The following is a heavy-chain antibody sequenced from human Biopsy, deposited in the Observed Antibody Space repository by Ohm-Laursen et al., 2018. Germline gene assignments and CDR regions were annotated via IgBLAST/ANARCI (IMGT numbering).Heavy chain of an antibody. CDR2: IGSDARST. CDR1: GFTFSNYA. V-gene: IGHV3-23*01. J-gene: IGHJ5*02. CDR3: ARDLYDFCGGCPFDP. Sequence: SLRLSCAASGFTFSNYAMRWVRQSPGKGLECVSSIGSDARSTLYADSVQGRFTISRDNSKNTLYLQMNSLRAEDTAMYYCARDLYDFCGGCPFDPGGQGTLVTVSP. D-gene: IGHD3-3*01.